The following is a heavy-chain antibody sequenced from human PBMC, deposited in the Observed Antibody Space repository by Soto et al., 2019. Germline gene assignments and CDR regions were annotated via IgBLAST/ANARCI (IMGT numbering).Heavy chain of an antibody. V-gene: IGHV3-74*01. J-gene: IGHJ6*01. CDR1: GFTFSNYW. Sequence: GGSLRLSCAASGFTFSNYWMHWVRQAPGKGLVWISRINDKGGSPNYADSVKGRFTISRDNVKNTLYLQMSSLRAEDTAVYYCARDHPRDGYNAYHDLGTDVWGHVTTVTVSS. D-gene: IGHD5-12*01. CDR3: ARDHPRDGYNAYHDLGTDV. CDR2: INDKGGSP.